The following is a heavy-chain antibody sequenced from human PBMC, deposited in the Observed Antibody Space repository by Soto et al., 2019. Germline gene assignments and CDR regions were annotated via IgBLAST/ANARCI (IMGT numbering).Heavy chain of an antibody. CDR3: VRENYYYGMDV. Sequence: GGSLRLSCVASGFTVSTDWMYWVRQAPGKGLEWVSVIKSGGNTYYADSVEGRFTISRDNPKNTVYLQMNSLRAEDTAVYYCVRENYYYGMDVCGQGPTVTVSS. CDR1: GFTVSTDW. J-gene: IGHJ6*02. CDR2: IKSGGNT. V-gene: IGHV3-66*01.